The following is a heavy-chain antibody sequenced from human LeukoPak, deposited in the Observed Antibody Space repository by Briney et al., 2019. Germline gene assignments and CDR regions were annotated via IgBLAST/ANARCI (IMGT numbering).Heavy chain of an antibody. V-gene: IGHV4-59*01. CDR3: ARVSGGYYLALDY. CDR2: IYYTGST. J-gene: IGHJ4*02. CDR1: GGSISSYY. Sequence: SETLSLTCTVSGGSISSYYWSWIRQPPGKGLEWIGYIYYTGSTNYNPSLKSRVTISVDTSKNQLSLKLSSVTAADTAVYYCARVSGGYYLALDYWGQGTLVTVSS. D-gene: IGHD3-22*01.